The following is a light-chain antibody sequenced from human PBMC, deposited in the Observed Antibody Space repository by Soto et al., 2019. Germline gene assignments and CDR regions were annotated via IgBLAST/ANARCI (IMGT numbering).Light chain of an antibody. J-gene: IGLJ3*02. CDR1: NSDVGDYNY. CDR2: EVS. V-gene: IGLV2-14*01. Sequence: QSALTQPASVSGSPGQSITVSCTGTNSDVGDYNYVSWYQQRPGKAPKLIIYEVSHRPFGVSDRFSGSKSGNTASLTISGLQAEDESDYYCSSFSDINTLVFGGGTKVTVL. CDR3: SSFSDINTLV.